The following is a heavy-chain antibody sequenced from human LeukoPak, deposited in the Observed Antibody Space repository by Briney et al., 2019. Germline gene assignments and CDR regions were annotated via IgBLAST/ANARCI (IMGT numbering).Heavy chain of an antibody. CDR1: GGSISSSSYY. CDR2: IYYSGST. Sequence: SETLSLTCTVSGGSISSSSYYWGWIRQPPGKGLEWIGSIYYSGSTYYNPSLKSRVTISVDTSKNQFSLKLSSVTAADTAVYYCARLGSSPGYYYYMDVWGKGTTVTVSS. V-gene: IGHV4-39*01. CDR3: ARLGSSPGYYYYMDV. D-gene: IGHD3-10*01. J-gene: IGHJ6*03.